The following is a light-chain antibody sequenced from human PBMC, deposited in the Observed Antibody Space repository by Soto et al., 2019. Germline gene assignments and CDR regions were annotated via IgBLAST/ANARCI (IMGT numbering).Light chain of an antibody. CDR3: QQRYNWPLT. J-gene: IGKJ4*01. CDR2: GAS. Sequence: EIVLTQSPGTLSLSPGERVTLSCRASQSVSSSLAWYQQKPGQAPRLLIYGASNGAAGIPARFSGTGSGTDFTLTISSLEPDDFAVYYCQQRYNWPLTFGGGTKVDIK. CDR1: QSVSSS. V-gene: IGKV3-11*01.